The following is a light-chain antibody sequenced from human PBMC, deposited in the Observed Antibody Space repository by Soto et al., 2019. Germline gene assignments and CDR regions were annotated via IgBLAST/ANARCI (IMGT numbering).Light chain of an antibody. Sequence: EIVLTQSPATLSWSPGERATLSCRASQSVSSYLAWYQQKPGQAPRLLIYDASNRATVITARFIGSGSGTDFTLTISSLEPEDFAVSYCRQYVRSLGFAFGGGTKVDIK. J-gene: IGKJ4*01. CDR1: QSVSSY. V-gene: IGKV3-11*01. CDR2: DAS. CDR3: RQYVRSLGFA.